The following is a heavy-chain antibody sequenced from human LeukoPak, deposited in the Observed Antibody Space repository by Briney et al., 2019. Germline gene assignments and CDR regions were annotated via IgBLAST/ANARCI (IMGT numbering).Heavy chain of an antibody. Sequence: SETLSLTCTVSGGSISSYYWSWIRQPAGKGLEWIGRIYTSGSTNYNPSLKSRVTMSVDTSKNQFSLKLSSVTAADTAVYYCARVGSSSSKHYYMDVWGKGTTVTVSS. CDR2: IYTSGST. V-gene: IGHV4-4*07. CDR1: GGSISSYY. D-gene: IGHD6-6*01. J-gene: IGHJ6*03. CDR3: ARVGSSSSKHYYMDV.